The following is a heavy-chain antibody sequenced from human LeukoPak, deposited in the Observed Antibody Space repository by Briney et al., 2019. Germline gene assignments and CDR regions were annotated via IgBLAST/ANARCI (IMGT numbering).Heavy chain of an antibody. Sequence: SETLSLTCTVSGGSISSYYWNWIRQPPGKGLEWIGYIYYSGSTSYNPSLKSRVTISVDTSKNQFSLKLSSVTAADTAVYYCARTKSRKYYYGSGSYYNPLDYWGQGTLVTVSS. V-gene: IGHV4-59*12. D-gene: IGHD3-10*01. J-gene: IGHJ4*02. CDR3: ARTKSRKYYYGSGSYYNPLDY. CDR2: IYYSGST. CDR1: GGSISSYY.